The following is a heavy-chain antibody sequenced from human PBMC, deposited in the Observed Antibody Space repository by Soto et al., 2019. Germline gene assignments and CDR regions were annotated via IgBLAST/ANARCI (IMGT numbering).Heavy chain of an antibody. CDR3: AKDQAAAGTISRYFQY. CDR1: GGTFSSYT. Sequence: ASVKVSCKASGGTFSSYTISWVRQAPGQGLEWMGRIIPILGIANYAQKFQGRVTITADNSKNTLYLQLNSLRAEDTAVYYCAKDQAAAGTISRYFQYWGQGTLVTVSS. V-gene: IGHV1-69*04. D-gene: IGHD6-13*01. CDR2: IIPILGIA. J-gene: IGHJ1*01.